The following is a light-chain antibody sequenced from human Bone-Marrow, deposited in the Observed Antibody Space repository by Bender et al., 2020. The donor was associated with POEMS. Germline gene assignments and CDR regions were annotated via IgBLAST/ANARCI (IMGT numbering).Light chain of an antibody. CDR3: QSADSSGTYVV. CDR1: SLRTYY. V-gene: IGLV3-25*03. J-gene: IGLJ2*01. CDR2: KDS. Sequence: SSELTQDPAVSVALGQTVRITCQGVSLRTYYANWYQQKPGQAPVLVKYKDSERPSGMPERFSGSSSGTTVTLTISGVQAEDEADYYCQSADSSGTYVVFGGGTKLTVL.